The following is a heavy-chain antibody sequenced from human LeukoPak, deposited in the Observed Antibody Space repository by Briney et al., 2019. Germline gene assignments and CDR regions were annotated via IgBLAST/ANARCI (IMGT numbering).Heavy chain of an antibody. CDR2: IYHSGST. CDR3: ARVCWDYGDYVGFDP. D-gene: IGHD4-17*01. V-gene: IGHV4-30-2*01. CDR1: GGSISSGGYS. Sequence: PSQTLSLTCAVSGGSISSGGYSWRWIRQPPGKGLEWIGYIYHSGSTYYNPSLKSRVTISVDTSKNQFSLKLSSVTAADTAVYYCARVCWDYGDYVGFDPWGQGTLVTVSS. J-gene: IGHJ5*02.